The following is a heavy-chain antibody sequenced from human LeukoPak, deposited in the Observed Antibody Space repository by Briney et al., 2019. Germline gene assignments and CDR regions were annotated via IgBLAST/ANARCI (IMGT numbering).Heavy chain of an antibody. CDR1: GGSISSYY. CDR3: ARGAYSSSRYARFNWFDP. Sequence: SETLSLTCTVSGGSISSYYWSWIRQPPGKGLEWIGYIYYRGITNYNPPLKSRVTISVDTSKNQFSLKLSSVTAADTAVYYRARGAYSSSRYARFNWFDPWGQGTLVTVSS. D-gene: IGHD6-13*01. V-gene: IGHV4-59*01. J-gene: IGHJ5*02. CDR2: IYYRGIT.